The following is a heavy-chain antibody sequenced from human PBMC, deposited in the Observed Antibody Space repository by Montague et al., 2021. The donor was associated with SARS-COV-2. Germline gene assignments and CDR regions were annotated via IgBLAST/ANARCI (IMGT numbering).Heavy chain of an antibody. CDR2: ISYSGST. V-gene: IGHV4-59*01. J-gene: IGHJ4*02. CDR1: GGSISSYY. D-gene: IGHD1-26*01. Sequence: SETLSLTCTVSGGSISSYYWSWIRQPPGKGLLWIGYISYSGSTNYNPSLKSRVTISVDTSKNHFTLKLSSVTAADTAVYYCASVQRSYYLGVGVSAHLDYWGQGTLVTVSS. CDR3: ASVQRSYYLGVGVSAHLDY.